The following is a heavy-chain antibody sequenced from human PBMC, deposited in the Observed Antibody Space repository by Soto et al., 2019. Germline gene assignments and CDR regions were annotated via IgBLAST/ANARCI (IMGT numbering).Heavy chain of an antibody. Sequence: PGGSLRLSCATSDFTFRNSWINWVRQAPGKGLEWVANIKPDGGATNYVDSVKGRFTISRDNVRNSASLQMNSLRVEDTAVYFCFGGNGGHQWGKGPLVTVSS. CDR2: IKPDGGAT. CDR1: DFTFRNSW. CDR3: FGGNGGHQ. V-gene: IGHV3-7*03. D-gene: IGHD3-16*01. J-gene: IGHJ4*02.